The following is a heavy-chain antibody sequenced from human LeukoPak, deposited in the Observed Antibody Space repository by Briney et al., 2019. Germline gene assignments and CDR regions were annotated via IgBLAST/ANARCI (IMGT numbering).Heavy chain of an antibody. V-gene: IGHV3-7*01. CDR1: GFTFSNYW. Sequence: AGGSLRLSCAASGFTFSNYWMTWVRQAPGKGLEWVANIKQDGSEKYYVDSVKGRFTISRDNAKNSLYVQMNSLRAEDTAVYYCARLAENDFWSGYYGDWGQGTLVTVSS. D-gene: IGHD3-3*01. J-gene: IGHJ4*02. CDR3: ARLAENDFWSGYYGD. CDR2: IKQDGSEK.